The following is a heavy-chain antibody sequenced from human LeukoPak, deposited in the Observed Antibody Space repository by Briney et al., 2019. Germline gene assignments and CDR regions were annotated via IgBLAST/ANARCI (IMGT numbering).Heavy chain of an antibody. Sequence: GGSLRLSCAASGFTFSSYEMNWVRQAPGKGLEGGSYISSSGSTIYYADSVKGRFTISRDNAKNSLYLQMNSLRAEDTAVYYCAKDLISIAAAGTRGFDYWGQGTLVTVSS. D-gene: IGHD6-13*01. J-gene: IGHJ4*02. CDR3: AKDLISIAAAGTRGFDY. V-gene: IGHV3-48*03. CDR1: GFTFSSYE. CDR2: ISSSGSTI.